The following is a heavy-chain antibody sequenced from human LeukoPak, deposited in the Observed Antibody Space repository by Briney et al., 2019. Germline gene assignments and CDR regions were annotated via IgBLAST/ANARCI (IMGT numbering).Heavy chain of an antibody. CDR1: DDFTSKFY. CDR2: LFLSGAT. J-gene: IGHJ4*02. D-gene: IGHD3/OR15-3a*01. V-gene: IGHV4-59*01. Sequence: PSETLSLNCTVSDDFTSKFYWSWIRQPPGKGLEWIGHLFLSGATNYSPSLKSRLTMSVDTSKMHFSLRLTSVTAADTAVYFCARIDPLGLFDSWGQGMLVTVSS. CDR3: ARIDPLGLFDS.